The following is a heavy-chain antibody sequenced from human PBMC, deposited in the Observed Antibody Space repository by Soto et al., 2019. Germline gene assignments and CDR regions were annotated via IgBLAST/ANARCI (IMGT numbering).Heavy chain of an antibody. D-gene: IGHD3-10*01. CDR2: INHSGGV. J-gene: IGHJ4*02. CDR1: GGAFNGYY. Sequence: QVHLQQWGAGLLKPSETLSLTCAVNGGAFNGYYWTWIRQPPGKGLEWIGEINHSGGVDYTPSLNNRVTILVDTSKKQFSLTLTSVTAADTAVYYCARAGAALFRGGIGGLDYWGQGTLVTVSS. V-gene: IGHV4-34*01. CDR3: ARAGAALFRGGIGGLDY.